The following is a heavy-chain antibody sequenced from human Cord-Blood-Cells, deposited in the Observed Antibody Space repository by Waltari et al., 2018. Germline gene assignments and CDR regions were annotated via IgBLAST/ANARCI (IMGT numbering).Heavy chain of an antibody. CDR1: GVSISSYY. Sequence: QVQLQESGPGLVKPSATLSLTCTVSGVSISSYYWSWIRQPAGKGLEWIGRIYTSGSTNYNPSLKSRVTMSVDTSKNQFSLKLSSVTAADTAVYYCARVGYDSSGYYFDYWGQGTLVTVSS. J-gene: IGHJ4*02. CDR2: IYTSGST. V-gene: IGHV4-4*07. CDR3: ARVGYDSSGYYFDY. D-gene: IGHD3-22*01.